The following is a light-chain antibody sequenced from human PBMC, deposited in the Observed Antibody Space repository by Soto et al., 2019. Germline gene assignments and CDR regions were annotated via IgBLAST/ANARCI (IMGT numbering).Light chain of an antibody. J-gene: IGKJ3*01. CDR3: QQRSNWPLT. Sequence: LTQSPATLSLSPGERATLSCRASQSVSSYLAWYQQKPGQAPRLLIYDASNRATGIPARFSGSGSGTDFTLTISSLEPEDFAVYYCQQRSNWPLTFGPGTKVAIK. CDR2: DAS. V-gene: IGKV3-11*01. CDR1: QSVSSY.